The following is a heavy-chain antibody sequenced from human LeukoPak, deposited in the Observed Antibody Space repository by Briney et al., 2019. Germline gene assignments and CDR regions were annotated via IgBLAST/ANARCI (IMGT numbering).Heavy chain of an antibody. Sequence: PGGSLRLSCAASGFTFNVCWMHSVRHVPGKGLMWVARIHKDGLHTWYADSMKGRFTISRDNAENTVYLQLNSLRVEDTAVYYCARESEAAGTYYLDLWGQGNLVTVSS. V-gene: IGHV3-74*01. CDR2: IHKDGLHT. CDR1: GFTFNVCW. CDR3: ARESEAAGTYYLDL. D-gene: IGHD6-25*01. J-gene: IGHJ4*02.